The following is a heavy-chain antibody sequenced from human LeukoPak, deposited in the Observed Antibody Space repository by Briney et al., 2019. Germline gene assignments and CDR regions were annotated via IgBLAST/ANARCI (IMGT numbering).Heavy chain of an antibody. Sequence: SETLSLTCAVYGGSFSGYYWSWIRQPPGKGPEWIGEINHSGSTNYNPSLKSRVTISVDTSKNQFSLKLSSVAAADTAVYYCARAGAYGGKYYFDYWGQGTLVTVSS. CDR2: INHSGST. CDR3: ARAGAYGGKYYFDY. J-gene: IGHJ4*02. CDR1: GGSFSGYY. D-gene: IGHD3-16*01. V-gene: IGHV4-34*01.